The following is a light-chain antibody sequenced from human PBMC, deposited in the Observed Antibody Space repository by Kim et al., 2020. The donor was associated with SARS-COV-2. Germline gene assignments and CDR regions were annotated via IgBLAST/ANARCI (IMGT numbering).Light chain of an antibody. V-gene: IGKV3-15*01. CDR1: QSVRSD. Sequence: EIVMTQSPAPLSVSPGERATLSCRASQSVRSDLAWYQQKPGQAPRLLIYGASTRATGVPARFSGSGSGTEFTLTISSLQSEDFVVYYCQQYNDWPPLTFGGGTKVDIK. J-gene: IGKJ4*01. CDR3: QQYNDWPPLT. CDR2: GAS.